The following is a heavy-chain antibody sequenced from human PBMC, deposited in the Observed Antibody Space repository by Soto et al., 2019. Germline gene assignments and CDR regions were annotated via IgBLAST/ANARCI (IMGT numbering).Heavy chain of an antibody. CDR3: ARNRTGALFDY. CDR1: GQSIRSGSY. CDR2: VYHSGST. Sequence: SETLSLTCVVSGQSIRSGSYWGGIRQPPGKGLQWIGSVYHSGSTHYNPSLRSRVTISVDTSKNYFSLRLTSVTAADTAIYYCARNRTGALFDYWGQGAPVTVSS. V-gene: IGHV4-38-2*01. D-gene: IGHD1-26*01. J-gene: IGHJ4*02.